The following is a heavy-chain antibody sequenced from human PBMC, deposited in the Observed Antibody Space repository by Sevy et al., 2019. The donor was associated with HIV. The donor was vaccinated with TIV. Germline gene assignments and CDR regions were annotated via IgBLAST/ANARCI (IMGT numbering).Heavy chain of an antibody. J-gene: IGHJ4*02. V-gene: IGHV3-21*01. CDR1: GFTFSIYT. Sequence: GGSLRLSCAASGFTFSIYTMNWVRQAPGKGLEWVSSISSSSTYIYYADSARGRFTISRDNAKNSLYLQMHSLRAEDTAVYYCASGSLDSTGYPFDYWGQGTLVTVSS. D-gene: IGHD3-22*01. CDR3: ASGSLDSTGYPFDY. CDR2: ISSSSTYI.